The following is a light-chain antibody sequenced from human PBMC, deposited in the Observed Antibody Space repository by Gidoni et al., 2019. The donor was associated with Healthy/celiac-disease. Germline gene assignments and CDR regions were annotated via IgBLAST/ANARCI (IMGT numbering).Light chain of an antibody. J-gene: IGKJ4*01. CDR1: QSISSY. CDR3: QQSYSTPPLT. CDR2: AAS. Sequence: SASVGDRVTITCRASQSISSYLNWYQQKPGKAPKLLIYAASSLQSVVPSRCSGSGSGTDFTLTISRLQPEDFATYYCQQSYSTPPLTFGGGTKVELK. V-gene: IGKV1-39*01.